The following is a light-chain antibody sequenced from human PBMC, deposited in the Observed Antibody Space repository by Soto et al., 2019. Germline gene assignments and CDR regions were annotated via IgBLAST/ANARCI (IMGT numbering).Light chain of an antibody. J-gene: IGLJ3*02. CDR1: SGDVGGYNY. V-gene: IGLV2-14*03. CDR2: DVT. CDR3: SSYTSSSTVV. Sequence: QSVLTQTASVSGSPGQSITISCTGTSGDVGGYNYVAWYQQHPGKAPKLMIYDVTSRPSGVSYRFSGSKSGNTASLTISGLQAEDEADYYCSSYTSSSTVVFGGGTKLTVL.